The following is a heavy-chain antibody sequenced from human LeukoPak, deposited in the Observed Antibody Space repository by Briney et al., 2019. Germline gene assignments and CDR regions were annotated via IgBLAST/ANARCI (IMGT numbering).Heavy chain of an antibody. V-gene: IGHV3-64*01. CDR3: AKDRGSGYHYFDY. CDR1: GFTSSSYA. J-gene: IGHJ4*02. CDR2: ISSNGGST. D-gene: IGHD3-22*01. Sequence: GGSLRLSCAASGFTSSSYAMHWVRQAPGKGLEYVSAISSNGGSTYYANSVKGRFTISRDNSKNTLYLQMNSLRAEDTAVYYCAKDRGSGYHYFDYWGQGTLVTVSS.